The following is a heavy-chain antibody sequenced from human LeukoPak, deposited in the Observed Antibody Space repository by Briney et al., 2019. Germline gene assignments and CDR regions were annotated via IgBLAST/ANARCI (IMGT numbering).Heavy chain of an antibody. Sequence: PGGSRRLSVSASGFTFIGYVMHWVRRAPGKGLKYVSVISSNGGSTYYADSVKGRFTISRDNSKNTLYLQMSSLRAEDTAVYYCVKVRNPIQRLLAGMDVWGQGTTVTVSS. CDR1: GFTFIGYV. D-gene: IGHD1-1*01. CDR2: ISSNGGST. CDR3: VKVRNPIQRLLAGMDV. V-gene: IGHV3-64D*09. J-gene: IGHJ6*02.